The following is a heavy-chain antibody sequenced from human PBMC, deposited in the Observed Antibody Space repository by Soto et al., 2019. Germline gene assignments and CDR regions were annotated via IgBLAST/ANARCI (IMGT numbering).Heavy chain of an antibody. D-gene: IGHD5-18*01. V-gene: IGHV4-30-4*01. Sequence: PSESLALTCSVSGDSITISDYYWTLIRQPPGKGLEWIGYISYSGSTYYNPSLKSRVTISLDTPKNQFSVNLSSVTDADTAVYYCARELSGYSYGPGEDYCGQGSLVIVSS. CDR3: ARELSGYSYGPGEDY. CDR2: ISYSGST. CDR1: GDSITISDYY. J-gene: IGHJ4*02.